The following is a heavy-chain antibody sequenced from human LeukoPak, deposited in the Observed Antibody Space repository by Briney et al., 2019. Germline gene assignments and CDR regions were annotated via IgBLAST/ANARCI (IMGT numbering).Heavy chain of an antibody. CDR1: GFTFSDYY. V-gene: IGHV3-11*01. Sequence: PGGSLRLSCAASGFTFSDYYMSWIRQAPGKGLEWVSYIRIGGSTIYYADSVKGRFTISRDNAKNSLYLQMDSLRAEDTAVYYCARASSEGGLDYWGQGTLVTVSS. J-gene: IGHJ4*02. CDR2: IRIGGSTI. D-gene: IGHD1-26*01. CDR3: ARASSEGGLDY.